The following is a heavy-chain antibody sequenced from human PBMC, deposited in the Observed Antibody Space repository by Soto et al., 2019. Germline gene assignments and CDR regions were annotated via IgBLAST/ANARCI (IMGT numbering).Heavy chain of an antibody. CDR1: GGTFSSYA. Sequence: SVKVSCKASGGTFSSYAISWVRQAPGQGLEWMGGIIPIFGTANYAQKFQGRVTITADEPTSTAYMELSSLRSEDTAVYYCARERGYRFLSSVSDAFDIWGQVTMVTVSS. V-gene: IGHV1-69*13. CDR2: IIPIFGTA. CDR3: ARERGYRFLSSVSDAFDI. J-gene: IGHJ3*02. D-gene: IGHD3-3*01.